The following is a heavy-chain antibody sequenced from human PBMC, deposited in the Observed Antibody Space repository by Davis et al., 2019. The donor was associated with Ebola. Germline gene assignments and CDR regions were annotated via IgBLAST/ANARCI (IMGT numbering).Heavy chain of an antibody. CDR2: IYYSGST. CDR3: ARVFVRRYNWNPIHSFDY. J-gene: IGHJ4*02. D-gene: IGHD1-20*01. CDR1: GGSISSYY. V-gene: IGHV4-59*01. Sequence: PGGSLRLSCTVSGGSISSYYWSWIRQPPGKGLEWIGYIYYSGSTNYNPSLKSRVTISVDTSKNQFSLKLSSVTAADTAVYYCARVFVRRYNWNPIHSFDYWGQGTLVTVSS.